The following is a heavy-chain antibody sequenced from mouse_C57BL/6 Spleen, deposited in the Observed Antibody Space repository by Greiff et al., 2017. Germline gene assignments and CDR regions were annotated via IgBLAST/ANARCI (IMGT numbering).Heavy chain of an antibody. D-gene: IGHD2-4*01. CDR3: AKADYDRFAY. Sequence: QVQLKESGPGLVAPSQRLSITCTVSGFSFTSYGVSWVRQPPGKGLEWLGVIWGDGSTNYHAALIASLSISKDNSKSQVFLKLNSLQTDDTATYYCAKADYDRFAYWGQGALVSVAA. CDR1: GFSFTSYG. V-gene: IGHV2-3*01. J-gene: IGHJ3*01. CDR2: IWGDGST.